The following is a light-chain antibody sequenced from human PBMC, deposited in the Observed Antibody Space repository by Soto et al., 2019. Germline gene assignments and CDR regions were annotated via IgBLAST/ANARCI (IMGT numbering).Light chain of an antibody. CDR3: QQYHNSPWT. J-gene: IGKJ1*01. Sequence: EIVLTQSPGTLSLSPGERATLSCRASQSFSTNYLAWYQQKPGQAPRLLVYGASSRATGIPDRFSGSGSGTAFTLTISRLEPEDFAVYYCQQYHNSPWTFGQGTKVDIK. V-gene: IGKV3-20*01. CDR1: QSFSTNY. CDR2: GAS.